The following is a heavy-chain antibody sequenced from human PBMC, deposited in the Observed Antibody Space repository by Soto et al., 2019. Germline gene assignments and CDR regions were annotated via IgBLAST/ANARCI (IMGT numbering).Heavy chain of an antibody. V-gene: IGHV1-2*02. D-gene: IGHD2-15*01. CDR1: GYIFTAFS. CDR3: AREASAVVSLDY. CDR2: INPNSGDT. J-gene: IGHJ4*02. Sequence: ASVKVSCKASGYIFTAFSMHWVRQAPGQGLEWLGWINPNSGDTIYAQKFQDRVTMTCDTSVSTAYLELSSLSSDDTALYYCAREASAVVSLDYWGQGTLVTVSS.